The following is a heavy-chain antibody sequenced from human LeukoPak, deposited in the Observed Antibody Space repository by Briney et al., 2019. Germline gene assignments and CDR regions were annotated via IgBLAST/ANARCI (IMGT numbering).Heavy chain of an antibody. D-gene: IGHD6-13*01. CDR1: GYTFINYY. CDR2: IIPIFGTA. Sequence: SVTVSCTASGYTFINYYIHWVRQAPGQGLEWMGGIIPIFGTANYAQKFQGRVTITADESTSTAYMELSSLRSEDTAVYYCAREVLSSDGSSWYWGDWFDPWGQGTLVTVSS. CDR3: AREVLSSDGSSWYWGDWFDP. V-gene: IGHV1-69*13. J-gene: IGHJ5*02.